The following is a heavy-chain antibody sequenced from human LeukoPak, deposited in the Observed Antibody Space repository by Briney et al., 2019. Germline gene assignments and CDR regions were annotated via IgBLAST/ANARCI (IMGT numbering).Heavy chain of an antibody. CDR3: ARGYSSSWLGYFDF. V-gene: IGHV3-7*02. Sequence: GGSLRLSCAASGFTFSSYWMSWVRQAPGKGLEWVAAIKQDGSEKYYVDSVKGRFTISRDNAENSLYLQMNSLRAEDTAVFYCARGYSSSWLGYFDFWGQGTLVTVSS. CDR2: IKQDGSEK. D-gene: IGHD6-13*01. J-gene: IGHJ4*02. CDR1: GFTFSSYW.